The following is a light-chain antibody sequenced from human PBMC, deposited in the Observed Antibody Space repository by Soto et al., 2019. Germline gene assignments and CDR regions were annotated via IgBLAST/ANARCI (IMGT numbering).Light chain of an antibody. J-gene: IGKJ5*01. V-gene: IGKV3-15*01. CDR2: DTS. CDR1: QSVSSK. CDR3: QQYSNWPPTP. Sequence: EMVMTQSPATLSVSPGERATLSCRASQSVSSKLACDQQKPGQAPRLLIYDTSTRATGIPSRFSGSGSGTQFTLAISSLQSEDLSVYYCQQYSNWPPTPFGQGTRLEIK.